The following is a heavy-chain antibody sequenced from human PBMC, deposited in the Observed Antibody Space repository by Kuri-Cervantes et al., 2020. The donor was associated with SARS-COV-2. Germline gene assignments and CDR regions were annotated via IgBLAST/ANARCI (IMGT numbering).Heavy chain of an antibody. CDR3: ASWVGGTTLDYFDY. CDR2: IWYDGSNK. D-gene: IGHD1-7*01. CDR1: GFTFSSHT. V-gene: IGHV3-33*08. Sequence: GGSLRLSCAASGFTFSSHTMNWVRQAPGKGLEWVAGIWYDGSNKEYADSVKGRFTISRDNSKNTVYLQMKSLRAEDTAVYFCASWVGGTTLDYFDYWGQGTLVTVSS. J-gene: IGHJ4*02.